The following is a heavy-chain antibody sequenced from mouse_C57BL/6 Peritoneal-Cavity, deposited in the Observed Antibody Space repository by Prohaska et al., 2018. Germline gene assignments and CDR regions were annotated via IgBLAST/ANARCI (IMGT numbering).Heavy chain of an antibody. V-gene: IGHV2-6*03. Sequence: QVQLKESGPGLVAPSQSLSITCTVSGFSLTSYGLHWVRQAAGKGLELLLVRWSDGSTTYNSALKSRLSISKDNYKRQVFLKNNRLQTDDTAMYYWARDYDWYFDVWGTGTTVTVSS. D-gene: IGHD2-4*01. CDR1: GFSLTSYG. CDR2: RWSDGST. CDR3: ARDYDWYFDV. J-gene: IGHJ1*03.